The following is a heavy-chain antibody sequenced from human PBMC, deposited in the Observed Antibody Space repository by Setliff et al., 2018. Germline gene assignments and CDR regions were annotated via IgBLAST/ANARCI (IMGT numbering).Heavy chain of an antibody. D-gene: IGHD2-15*01. CDR2: ISPYNGNT. CDR1: GSTFKTYG. CDR3: AREVYCSGGRRYGQMPAALGH. Sequence: GASVKVSCKASGSTFKTYGFTWVRQAPGQGLEWMGWISPYNGNTNSAQKFQGRVTMTTDTSTSTAYMELKSLRYDDTAVYYCAREVYCSGGRRYGQMPAALGHWGQGTLVTVSS. J-gene: IGHJ4*02. V-gene: IGHV1-18*01.